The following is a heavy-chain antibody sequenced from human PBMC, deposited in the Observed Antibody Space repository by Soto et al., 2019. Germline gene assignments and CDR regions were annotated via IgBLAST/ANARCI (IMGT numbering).Heavy chain of an antibody. CDR2: FDPEDGET. Sequence: SVKVSFKVSGYTLTELSMHWVRQSPGKGLEWMGGFDPEDGETIYAQKFQGRVTMTEDTSTDTAYMELSSLRSEDTAVYYCATKYCSGGSCYLDAFDIWGQGTMVTVSS. J-gene: IGHJ3*02. CDR3: ATKYCSGGSCYLDAFDI. V-gene: IGHV1-24*01. CDR1: GYTLTELS. D-gene: IGHD2-15*01.